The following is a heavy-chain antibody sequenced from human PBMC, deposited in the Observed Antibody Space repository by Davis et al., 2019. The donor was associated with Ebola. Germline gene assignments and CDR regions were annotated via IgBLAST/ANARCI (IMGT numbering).Heavy chain of an antibody. Sequence: GESLKIPCAASGFTVCSNHMSWVLQCPVKGPLWVAVIYDQSTAYAEVVRGRFIISRDKSNNTLYLEMSSLRVDDTAVYYCATTQWLIEFDNWGKGTLVTVSS. CDR1: GFTVCSNH. J-gene: IGHJ4*01. V-gene: IGHV3-53*05. CDR2: IYDQST. CDR3: ATTQWLIEFDN. D-gene: IGHD6-19*01.